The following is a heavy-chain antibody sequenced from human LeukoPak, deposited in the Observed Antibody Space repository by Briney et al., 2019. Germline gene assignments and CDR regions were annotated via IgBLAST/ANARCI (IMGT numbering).Heavy chain of an antibody. D-gene: IGHD3-10*01. CDR1: GYTFANYD. CDR3: ARDPGGVTYYYGPNWFDP. J-gene: IGHJ5*02. Sequence: ASVKVSCKASGYTFANYDVNWVRQATGQGLEWMGWINPNSGNTGYAQKFQGRVTITWKTSISTAYMELSSLTSDDTAVYYCARDPGGVTYYYGPNWFDPWGQGTLVTVSS. CDR2: INPNSGNT. V-gene: IGHV1-8*01.